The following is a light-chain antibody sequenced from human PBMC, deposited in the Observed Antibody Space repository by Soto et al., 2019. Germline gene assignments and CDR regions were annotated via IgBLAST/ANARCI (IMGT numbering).Light chain of an antibody. CDR2: DVT. Sequence: QSALTQPASVSGSPGQSITISCNGTSSDIGSYDFLSWYQQHPGKAPKLMIYDVTKRPAGVSDRFSGSKSANTASLTISGLEVADAADYYCCSVGSSATIFGGGTKLTVL. CDR3: CSVGSSATI. J-gene: IGLJ2*01. V-gene: IGLV2-23*02. CDR1: SSDIGSYDF.